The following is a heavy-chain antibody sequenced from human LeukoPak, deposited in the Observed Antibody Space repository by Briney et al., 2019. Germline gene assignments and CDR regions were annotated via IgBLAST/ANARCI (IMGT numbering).Heavy chain of an antibody. Sequence: GASVKVSCKVSGYTLTELSMHWVRQAPGKGLEWMGGFDPEDGETIYAQKFQGRVTMTEDTSTDTAYMELSSLRSEDTAVYYCATRYCSSTSCYILLDAFDIWGQGTMVTVSS. J-gene: IGHJ3*02. CDR2: FDPEDGET. V-gene: IGHV1-24*01. D-gene: IGHD2-2*02. CDR3: ATRYCSSTSCYILLDAFDI. CDR1: GYTLTELS.